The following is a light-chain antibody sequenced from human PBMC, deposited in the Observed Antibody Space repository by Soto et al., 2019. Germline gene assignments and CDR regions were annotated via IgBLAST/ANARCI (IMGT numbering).Light chain of an antibody. CDR2: AAS. CDR3: QQYGTSLT. V-gene: IGKV3-20*01. Sequence: EIVLTQSPGTLSLSPGDRATLSCRASQSVTSGYLTWYQQKPGQAPRLLIYAASYRATGIPDRFSGSGSGTDFTLTISRLEPEDFAVYYCQQYGTSLTVGGGTKVDSK. J-gene: IGKJ4*01. CDR1: QSVTSGY.